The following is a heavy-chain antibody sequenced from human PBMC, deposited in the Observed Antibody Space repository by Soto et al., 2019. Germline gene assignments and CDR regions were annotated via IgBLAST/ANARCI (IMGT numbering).Heavy chain of an antibody. CDR3: AILSXLAPYCGGDSHPGWFDP. V-gene: IGHV4-30-4*01. CDR2: IYYSGST. Sequence: SETLSLTCTVSGGSISSGDYYWSWIRQPPGKGLEWIGYIYYSGSTYYNPSLKSRVTISVDTSKNQFSLKLSSVTAADTAVYYCAILSXLAPYCGGDSHPGWFDPWGQGTLVTVSS. J-gene: IGHJ5*02. D-gene: IGHD2-21*02. CDR1: GGSISSGDYY.